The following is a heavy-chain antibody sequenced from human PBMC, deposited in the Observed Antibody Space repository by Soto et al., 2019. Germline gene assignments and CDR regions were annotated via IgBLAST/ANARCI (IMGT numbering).Heavy chain of an antibody. J-gene: IGHJ5*02. Sequence: LSLTCSVSEDSIYSDRYYLGWIRQLPGKGLEWIGSIYYRGNAYYNPSLKSRVTISVDKSKNQFSLKLSSVTAADTAVYYCARHGGSSSSFRIYWFDPWGQGTLVTVSS. CDR3: ARHGGSSSSFRIYWFDP. V-gene: IGHV4-39*01. CDR1: EDSIYSDRYY. D-gene: IGHD6-6*01. CDR2: IYYRGNA.